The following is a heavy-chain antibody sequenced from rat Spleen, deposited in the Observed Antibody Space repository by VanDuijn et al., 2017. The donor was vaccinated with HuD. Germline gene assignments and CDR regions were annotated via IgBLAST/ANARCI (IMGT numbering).Heavy chain of an antibody. CDR3: VRPGDFDY. J-gene: IGHJ2*01. V-gene: IGHV5S13*01. Sequence: EVQLVESGGGLVQPGRSLKLSCAASGFIFSNYDMAWVRQAPTKGLEWIASISTGGGNTDYRDSVKGRFTISRDNAKNTQYLQMDSLRSEDTATYYCVRPGDFDYWGQGVMVTVSS. CDR1: GFIFSNYD. CDR2: ISTGGGNT. D-gene: IGHD1-11*01.